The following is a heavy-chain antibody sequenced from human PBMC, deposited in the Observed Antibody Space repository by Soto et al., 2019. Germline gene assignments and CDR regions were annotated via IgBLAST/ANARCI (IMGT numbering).Heavy chain of an antibody. CDR2: INHSGNT. J-gene: IGHJ4*02. D-gene: IGHD6-19*01. CDR3: ARRIYNSGWYFDY. Sequence: PSETLSLTCAVYGGTFSDYYWSWIRQPPGKGLEWIGEINHSGNTNYNPSLKSRVTISVDTSKNQFSLKMSSVTAADTAVYFSARRIYNSGWYFDYGGQGALVPVSS. CDR1: GGTFSDYY. V-gene: IGHV4-34*01.